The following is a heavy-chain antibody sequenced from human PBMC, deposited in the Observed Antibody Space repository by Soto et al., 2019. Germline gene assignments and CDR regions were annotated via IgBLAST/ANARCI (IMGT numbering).Heavy chain of an antibody. Sequence: SETLSLTCTFSGVSLSSGYYYLRWIRPPPGKGLEWIGHIYYSGSTYYNPSLKSRVTISVDTSKNQFSLKLSSVTAADTAVYCCARVVVVPAAISSYYMDVWGKGTTVTVSS. CDR1: GVSLSSGYYY. CDR2: IYYSGST. J-gene: IGHJ6*03. CDR3: ARVVVVPAAISSYYMDV. V-gene: IGHV4-30-4*01. D-gene: IGHD2-2*01.